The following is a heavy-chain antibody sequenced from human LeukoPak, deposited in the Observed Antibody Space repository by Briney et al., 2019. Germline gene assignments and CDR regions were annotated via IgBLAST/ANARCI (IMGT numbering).Heavy chain of an antibody. J-gene: IGHJ4*02. CDR2: INPSGGST. D-gene: IGHD1-26*01. V-gene: IGHV1-46*01. Sequence: EASVKVSCKASGGTFSSYAISWVRQAPGQGLEWMGIINPSGGSTSYAQKFQGRVTMTRDTSTSTVYMGLSSLRSEDTAVYYCARVGGSYPFDYWGQGTLVTVSS. CDR3: ARVGGSYPFDY. CDR1: GGTFSSYA.